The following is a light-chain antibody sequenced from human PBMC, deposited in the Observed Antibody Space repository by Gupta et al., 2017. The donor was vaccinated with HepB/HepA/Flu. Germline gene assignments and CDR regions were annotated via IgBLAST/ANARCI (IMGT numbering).Light chain of an antibody. CDR1: QSVSSN. Sequence: EIVMTQSPATLSVSPGERATLSCRASQSVSSNLAWYQQKPGQAPRLLIYGASTRATGIPDRFSGSGSGTEFTLTISSLQSEDFAVYYCQQDNNLCTFGQGTKMEIK. CDR3: QQDNNLCT. J-gene: IGKJ2*02. V-gene: IGKV3-15*01. CDR2: GAS.